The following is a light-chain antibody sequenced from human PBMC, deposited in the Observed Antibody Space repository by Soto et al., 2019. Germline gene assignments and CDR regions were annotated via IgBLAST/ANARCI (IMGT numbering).Light chain of an antibody. Sequence: EIVVTQSPATLSVSPGERVTLSCRASQSVSSSLAWYQQRPGQAPRLLIYDTSTRAAGISARFSGSGSGTDFTLTISSLQSEYFAVYYCQQYIDWPPGTFGQGTAVEIK. V-gene: IGKV3-15*01. CDR3: QQYIDWPPGT. CDR1: QSVSSS. CDR2: DTS. J-gene: IGKJ1*01.